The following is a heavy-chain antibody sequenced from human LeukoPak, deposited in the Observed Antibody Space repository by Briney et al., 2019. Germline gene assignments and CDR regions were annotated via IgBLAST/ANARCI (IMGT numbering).Heavy chain of an antibody. Sequence: GGPLRLSCAASGFTFSSYDMHWVRQATGKGLEWVSAIGTAGDTYYPGSVKGRFTISRENAKNSLYLQMNSLRAGDTAVYYCARAALYYYDSTLLDYWGQGTLVTVSS. V-gene: IGHV3-13*01. CDR1: GFTFSSYD. D-gene: IGHD3-22*01. CDR3: ARAALYYYDSTLLDY. CDR2: IGTAGDT. J-gene: IGHJ4*02.